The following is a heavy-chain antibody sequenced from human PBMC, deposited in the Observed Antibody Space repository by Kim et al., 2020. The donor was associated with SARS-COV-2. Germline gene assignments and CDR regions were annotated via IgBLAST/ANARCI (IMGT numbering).Heavy chain of an antibody. V-gene: IGHV3-9*01. Sequence: GGSLRLSCAASGFTFGDYAMHWVRQAPGKGLEWVSGISWNSGSIGYADSVKGRFTISRDNAKNSLYLQMNSLRAEDTALYYCAKDSPYDSSGYLRLARYFDLWGRGTLVPVSS. CDR1: GFTFGDYA. D-gene: IGHD3-22*01. J-gene: IGHJ2*01. CDR2: ISWNSGSI. CDR3: AKDSPYDSSGYLRLARYFDL.